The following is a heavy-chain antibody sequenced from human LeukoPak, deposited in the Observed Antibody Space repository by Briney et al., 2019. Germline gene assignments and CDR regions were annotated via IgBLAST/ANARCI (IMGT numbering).Heavy chain of an antibody. CDR1: GFTFSNFV. V-gene: IGHV3-64D*09. D-gene: IGHD3-10*01. J-gene: IGHJ5*02. CDR2: ISSNGGST. Sequence: PGGSLRLSCSASGFTFSNFVMHWVRQPPGKGLEFVSTISSNGGSTYCADSVKGRFTISRDNSKNTLYLQVSSLRAEDTAPYYCVKDDRYFYGSGSPSWGQGTLVTVSS. CDR3: VKDDRYFYGSGSPS.